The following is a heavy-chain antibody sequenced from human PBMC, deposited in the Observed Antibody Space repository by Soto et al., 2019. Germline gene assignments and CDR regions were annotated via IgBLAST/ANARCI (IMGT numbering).Heavy chain of an antibody. V-gene: IGHV3-23*01. Sequence: GGSLRLSCAASGFTFSSYAMSWVRQAPGKGLEWVSAISGSGGSTYYADSVKGRFTISRDNSKNTLYLQMSSLRAEDTAIYYYANYLTAVGATSPFDYWGQGTLVTVSS. CDR2: ISGSGGST. J-gene: IGHJ4*02. CDR3: ANYLTAVGATSPFDY. D-gene: IGHD1-26*01. CDR1: GFTFSSYA.